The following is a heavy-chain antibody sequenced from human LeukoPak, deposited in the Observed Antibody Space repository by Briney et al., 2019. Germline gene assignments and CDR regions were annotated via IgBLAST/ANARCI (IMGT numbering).Heavy chain of an antibody. CDR3: AKGANLRYFDWLHFDY. V-gene: IGHV3-30*02. D-gene: IGHD3-9*01. CDR2: IRFDGSNE. Sequence: PGGSLRLSCAASGFTFSNYAMHWVRQAPGKGLEWVAFIRFDGSNEYYADSVKGRFTISRDNSKNTPSLQMNSLRAEDTAVYYCAKGANLRYFDWLHFDYWGQGTLVTVSS. CDR1: GFTFSNYA. J-gene: IGHJ4*02.